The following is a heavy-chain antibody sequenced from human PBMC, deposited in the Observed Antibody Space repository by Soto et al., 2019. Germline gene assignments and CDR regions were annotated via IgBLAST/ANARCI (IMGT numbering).Heavy chain of an antibody. V-gene: IGHV3-48*02. CDR3: ARDRDSGSGSYYFDP. J-gene: IGHJ5*02. Sequence: GGALRLSGAASGFTFSDYSMSWVRQAPGRGLEWVSYISPRSVTIYYADSVRGRFTISRDNAKNSLYLQMNSLRDEDTAVYYCARDRDSGSGSYYFDPWGQGTLVTVSS. CDR1: GFTFSDYS. CDR2: ISPRSVTI. D-gene: IGHD3-10*01.